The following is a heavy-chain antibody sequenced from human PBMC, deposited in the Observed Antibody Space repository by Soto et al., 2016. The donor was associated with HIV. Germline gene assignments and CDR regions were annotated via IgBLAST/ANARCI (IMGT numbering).Heavy chain of an antibody. CDR3: VRDRFCGGDCYGAPGY. V-gene: IGHV1-2*02. D-gene: IGHD2-21*02. Sequence: QLVQSGAEVKKPGASVKVSCKTSGYTFTAYFIHWVRQAPGQGLEWMGWVNPNSDDRNYAQKFQGRVSMTRDTSISTAYMELRSLRYDDTAIYYCVRDRFCGGDCYGAPGYWGQGTQVTVSS. J-gene: IGHJ4*02. CDR1: GYTFTAYF. CDR2: VNPNSDDR.